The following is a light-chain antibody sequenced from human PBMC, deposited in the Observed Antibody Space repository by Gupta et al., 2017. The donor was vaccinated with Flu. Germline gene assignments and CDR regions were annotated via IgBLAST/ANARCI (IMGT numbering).Light chain of an antibody. Sequence: GQTARSTFGGKNSGSRSVHGNKERAGQAPVLVIGDDRDRPSGVPDRFAGSKSGNTATLTISRVEAGDEADYYCQVWDTNSDHWVFGGGTKLTVL. V-gene: IGLV3-21*02. J-gene: IGLJ3*02. CDR3: QVWDTNSDHWV. CDR1: NSGSRS. CDR2: DDR.